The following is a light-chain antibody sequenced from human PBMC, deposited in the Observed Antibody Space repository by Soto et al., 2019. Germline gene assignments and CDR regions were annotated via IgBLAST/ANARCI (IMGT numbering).Light chain of an antibody. CDR1: QSVTNS. CDR2: HAS. V-gene: IGKV3-11*01. Sequence: EIVLTQSPATLSLSPGERATLSCRASQSVTNSLAWYQQQPGQAPRLLIYHASNRATGVPARFSGSGSGTDFTLTISSLEPADFAVYSCQQRRTFGQGP. J-gene: IGKJ1*01. CDR3: QQRRT.